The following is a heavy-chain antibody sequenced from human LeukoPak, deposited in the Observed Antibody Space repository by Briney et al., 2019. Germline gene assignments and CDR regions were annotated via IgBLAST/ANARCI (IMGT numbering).Heavy chain of an antibody. Sequence: PSETLSLTCAVYGGSFSGYYWSWTRRPPGKGLEWIGEINHSGSTNYNPSLKSRVTISVDTSKNQFSLKLSSVTAADTAAYYCARNSWYPYYFDYWGQGTLVTVSS. CDR3: ARNSWYPYYFDY. J-gene: IGHJ4*02. V-gene: IGHV4-34*01. CDR1: GGSFSGYY. D-gene: IGHD6-13*01. CDR2: INHSGST.